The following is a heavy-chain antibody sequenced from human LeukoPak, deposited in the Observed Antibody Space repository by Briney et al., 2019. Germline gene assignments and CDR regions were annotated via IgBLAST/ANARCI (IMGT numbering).Heavy chain of an antibody. CDR1: GFTFSSYS. Sequence: GGSLRLSCAASGFTFSSYSMNWVRQAPGKGLEWVSYISSSSHTIYYADSVKGRFTISRDNAKNSLYLQMNSLRAEDTAVYYCVRDHQWAFDIWGQGTMVTVSP. J-gene: IGHJ3*02. V-gene: IGHV3-48*01. CDR2: ISSSSHTI. CDR3: VRDHQWAFDI. D-gene: IGHD2-8*01.